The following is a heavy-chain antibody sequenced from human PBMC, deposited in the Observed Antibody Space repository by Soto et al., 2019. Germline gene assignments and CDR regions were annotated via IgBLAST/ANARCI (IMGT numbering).Heavy chain of an antibody. CDR3: TKRATSSFDS. J-gene: IGHJ4*02. CDR1: EYSFANQW. D-gene: IGHD2-15*01. V-gene: IGHV5-51*01. Sequence: PGESLKISCKGSEYSFANQWIGWVRQMPGKGLEWVGIISPDTSRTLYSPSLQGQVTISXXXXXXTXYXQLXXLKASDTAMYYCTKRATSSFDSWGQGTRVTVSS. CDR2: ISPDTSRT.